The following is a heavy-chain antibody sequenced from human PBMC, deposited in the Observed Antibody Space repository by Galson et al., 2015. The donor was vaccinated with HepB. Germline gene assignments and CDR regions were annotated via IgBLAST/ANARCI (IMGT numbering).Heavy chain of an antibody. J-gene: IGHJ4*02. V-gene: IGHV3-23*01. Sequence: SLRLSCAGSGFTFSSYAMSWVRQAPGKGLEWVSAISGSGGSTYYADSVKGRFTISRDNSRNTLYLQMNSLRAEDTAVYYCGKVMKWLQFDYWGQGTLVTVSS. CDR2: ISGSGGST. D-gene: IGHD5-24*01. CDR1: GFTFSSYA. CDR3: GKVMKWLQFDY.